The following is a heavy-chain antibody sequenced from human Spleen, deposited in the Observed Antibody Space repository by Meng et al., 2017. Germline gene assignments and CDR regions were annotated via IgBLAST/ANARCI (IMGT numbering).Heavy chain of an antibody. Sequence: GESLKISCAASGFTFDDYAMHWVRQAPGKGLEWVSSISSSSSYIYYADSVKGRFAISRDNAKNSLYLQMNSLRAEDTAVYYCAREDNVVGAYWGQGTLVTVSS. D-gene: IGHD2-15*01. J-gene: IGHJ4*02. V-gene: IGHV3-21*01. CDR1: GFTFDDYA. CDR3: AREDNVVGAY. CDR2: ISSSSSYI.